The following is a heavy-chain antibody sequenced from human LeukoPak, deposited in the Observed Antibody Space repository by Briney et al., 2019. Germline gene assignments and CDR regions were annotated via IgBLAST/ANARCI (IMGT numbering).Heavy chain of an antibody. CDR3: ARDPYCSGGSCYSSYYYYYMDV. CDR1: GYTLTELS. CDR2: FDPEDGET. D-gene: IGHD2-15*01. Sequence: ASVKVSCKVSGYTLTELSIHWVRQAPGKGLEWMGGFDPEDGETIYAQKFQGRVTMTRDMSTSTVYMELSSLRSEDTAVYYCARDPYCSGGSCYSSYYYYYMDVWGKGTTVTVSS. V-gene: IGHV1-24*01. J-gene: IGHJ6*03.